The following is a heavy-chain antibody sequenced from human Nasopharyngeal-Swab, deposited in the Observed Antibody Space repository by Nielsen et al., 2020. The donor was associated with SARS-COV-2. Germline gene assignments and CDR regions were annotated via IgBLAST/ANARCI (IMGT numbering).Heavy chain of an antibody. D-gene: IGHD3-3*01. V-gene: IGHV3-74*01. Sequence: GGSLRLSCAASGFTFSSYWMHWVRQAPGKGLVWVSRINSDGSSTSYADSVKGRFTISRDNAKNTLYLQMNSLRAEDTAVYYCAKEGPGMFGVDGLDVWGQGTTVTVSS. CDR1: GFTFSSYW. J-gene: IGHJ6*02. CDR2: INSDGSST. CDR3: AKEGPGMFGVDGLDV.